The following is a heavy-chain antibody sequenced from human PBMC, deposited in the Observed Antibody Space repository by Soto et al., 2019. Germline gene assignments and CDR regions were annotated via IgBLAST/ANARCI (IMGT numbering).Heavy chain of an antibody. V-gene: IGHV4-59*01. Sequence: TLSLTCSVSGGSISSSYWSWIRQPPGKGLEWIGYIYYSGSTNYNPSLKSRVTISVDTSKNQFSLRLSPVIAADTAVYYCARETSYSSSSYYYYMDVWGKGTTVTVSS. CDR1: GGSISSSY. D-gene: IGHD6-13*01. J-gene: IGHJ6*03. CDR2: IYYSGST. CDR3: ARETSYSSSSYYYYMDV.